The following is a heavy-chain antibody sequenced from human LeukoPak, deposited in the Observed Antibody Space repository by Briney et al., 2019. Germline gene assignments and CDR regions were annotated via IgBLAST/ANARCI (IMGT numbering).Heavy chain of an antibody. CDR2: INQDGSDK. CDR3: AILRGGNY. J-gene: IGHJ4*02. CDR1: GFTVSSNY. Sequence: QTGGSLRLSCAASGFTVSSNYMSWVRQAPGKGLEWVANINQDGSDKYYVDSVKGRFTISRDNAQNSLHLQMDSLRTEDTAVYYCAILRGGNYWGQGTLVTVSS. V-gene: IGHV3-7*02. D-gene: IGHD3-10*01.